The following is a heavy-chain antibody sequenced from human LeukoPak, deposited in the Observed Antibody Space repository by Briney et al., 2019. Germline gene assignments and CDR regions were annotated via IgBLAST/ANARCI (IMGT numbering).Heavy chain of an antibody. J-gene: IGHJ4*02. CDR2: TYYRSKWYN. Sequence: SQTLSLTCAISGDSVSSNSAAWNWIRQSPSRGLEWLGRTYYRSKWYNDYAVSVKSRITINPDTSKNQFSLQLNSVTPEDTAVYYCAREAGSSWYSDPDLTIDYWGQGTLVTVSS. D-gene: IGHD6-13*01. V-gene: IGHV6-1*01. CDR3: AREAGSSWYSDPDLTIDY. CDR1: GDSVSSNSAA.